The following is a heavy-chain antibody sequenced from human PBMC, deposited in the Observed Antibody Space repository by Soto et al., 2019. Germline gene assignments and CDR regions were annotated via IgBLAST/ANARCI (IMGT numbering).Heavy chain of an antibody. V-gene: IGHV3-23*01. CDR1: GFTFSSYA. CDR3: AKSISFGGVIAYTLDY. CDR2: ISGPGGTT. Sequence: EVQLLESGGGLVQPGGSLRLSCAASGFTFSSYAMTCVRQAPGKGLQWVSGISGPGGTTYYADSVKGRSTISRDNSKSTLYLQVNNLRAEDTAIYYCAKSISFGGVIAYTLDYWGQGALVTVSS. D-gene: IGHD3-16*01. J-gene: IGHJ4*02.